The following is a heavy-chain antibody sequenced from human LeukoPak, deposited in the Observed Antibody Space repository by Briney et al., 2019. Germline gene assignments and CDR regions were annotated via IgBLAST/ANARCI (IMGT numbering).Heavy chain of an antibody. J-gene: IGHJ4*02. CDR3: ARDRTFDY. CDR1: GFTFSSHW. CDR2: IKQDGSET. Sequence: GGSLRLSCAASGFTFSSHWMNWVRQAPGKGLEWVANIKQDGSETYFVDSVKGRFTISRDNAKNSLYLQINSLRAEDTAVYYCARDRTFDYWGQGTLVTVSS. V-gene: IGHV3-7*01.